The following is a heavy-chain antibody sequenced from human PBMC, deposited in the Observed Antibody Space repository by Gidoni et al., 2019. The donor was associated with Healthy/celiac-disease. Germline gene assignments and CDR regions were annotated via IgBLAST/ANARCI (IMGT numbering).Heavy chain of an antibody. CDR1: GFTFSSYA. CDR2: ISGSGGST. J-gene: IGHJ4*02. CDR3: AKGRPIVVVPAAMRDDY. Sequence: EVQLLESGGGLVQPGGSLRLSCAASGFTFSSYAMSWVRQAPGKGLEWVSAISGSGGSTYYADSVKGRFTISRDNSKNTLYLQMNSLRAEDTAVYYCAKGRPIVVVPAAMRDDYWGQGTLVTVSS. D-gene: IGHD2-2*01. V-gene: IGHV3-23*01.